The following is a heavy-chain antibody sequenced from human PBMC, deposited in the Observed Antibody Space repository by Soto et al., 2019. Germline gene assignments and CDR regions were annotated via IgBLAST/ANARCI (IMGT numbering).Heavy chain of an antibody. D-gene: IGHD2-15*01. Sequence: SETLSLTCTVSGGSISSNYWNWIRQPPGKGLEWIGYIHYTGSTNYNPSLKSRLTISLDTSKSQFSLQLSSVTAADTAVYYCARGGGRNWFDPWGQGTLVTVSS. CDR3: ARGGGRNWFDP. V-gene: IGHV4-59*01. CDR2: IHYTGST. J-gene: IGHJ5*02. CDR1: GGSISSNY.